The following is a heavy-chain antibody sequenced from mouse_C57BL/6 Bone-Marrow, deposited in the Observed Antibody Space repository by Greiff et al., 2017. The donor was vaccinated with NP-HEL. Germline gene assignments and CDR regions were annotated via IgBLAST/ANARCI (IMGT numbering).Heavy chain of an antibody. CDR2: ISYDGSN. CDR1: GYSITSGYY. D-gene: IGHD2-3*01. V-gene: IGHV3-6*01. CDR3: ARADDGYYFAY. Sequence: EVQLQQSGPGLVKPSQSLSLTCSVTGYSITSGYYWNWIRQFPGNKLEWMGYISYDGSNNYNPSLKNRISITRDTSKNQFFLKLNSVTTEDTATYYCARADDGYYFAYWGQGTLVTVSA. J-gene: IGHJ3*01.